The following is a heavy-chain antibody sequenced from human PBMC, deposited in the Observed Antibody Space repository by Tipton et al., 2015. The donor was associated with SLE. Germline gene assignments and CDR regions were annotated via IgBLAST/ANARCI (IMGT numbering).Heavy chain of an antibody. D-gene: IGHD3-10*01. Sequence: TLSLTCAVSGGSISSSNWWSWVRQPPGKGLEWIGEIYHSGSTNYNPSLKSRVTISVDKSKNQFSLKLSSVTAADTAVYYCARGAAWYYGSGRNNSFDYWGQGTLVTVSS. CDR3: ARGAAWYYGSGRNNSFDY. J-gene: IGHJ4*02. V-gene: IGHV4-4*02. CDR2: IYHSGST. CDR1: GGSISSSNW.